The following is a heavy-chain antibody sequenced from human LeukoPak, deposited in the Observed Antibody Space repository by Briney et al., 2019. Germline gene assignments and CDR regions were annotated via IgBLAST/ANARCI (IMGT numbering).Heavy chain of an antibody. CDR2: ISYDGSNK. J-gene: IGHJ4*02. Sequence: GGSLRLSCAASGFTFTSYGMHWVRQAPGKGLEWVAVISYDGSNKYYADSVKGRFTISRDNSKNTLYLQMNSLRAEDTAVYYCAKDGGWSFDYWGQGTLVTVSS. CDR3: AKDGGWSFDY. CDR1: GFTFTSYG. V-gene: IGHV3-30*18. D-gene: IGHD6-19*01.